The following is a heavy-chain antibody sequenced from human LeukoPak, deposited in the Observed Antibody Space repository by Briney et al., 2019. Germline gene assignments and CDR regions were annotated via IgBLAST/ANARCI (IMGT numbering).Heavy chain of an antibody. CDR1: GYTLTNYG. D-gene: IGHD2-15*01. CDR3: AKDQCSGGTCYSMAYFDY. Sequence: ASVKVSCKASGYTLTNYGISWVRQAPGQGLEWMGWVSGNNAHTNYAQKFRGRLTMTTDTSTSTAYMELRSLTSDDTAVYYCAKDQCSGGTCYSMAYFDYWGQGTLVTVSS. CDR2: VSGNNAHT. J-gene: IGHJ4*02. V-gene: IGHV1-18*01.